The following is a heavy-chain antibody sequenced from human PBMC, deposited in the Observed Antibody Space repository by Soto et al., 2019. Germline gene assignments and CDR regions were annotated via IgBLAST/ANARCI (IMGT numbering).Heavy chain of an antibody. V-gene: IGHV3-30*18. CDR1: GFTSSSFV. CDR3: AKERGVLDAFDI. D-gene: IGHD3-10*01. CDR2: ISSDGNNQ. Sequence: QVQLVESGGGVVQPGRSLRLSCAASGFTSSSFVIHWVRQAPGKGLEWLAVISSDGNNQYYADSVKGRFTISRDNSKNTLYLQVNSLRAEDTAVYFCAKERGVLDAFDIWGLGTMVTVSS. J-gene: IGHJ3*02.